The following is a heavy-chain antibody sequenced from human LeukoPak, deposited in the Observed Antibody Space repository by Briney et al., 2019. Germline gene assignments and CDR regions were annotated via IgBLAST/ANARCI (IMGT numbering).Heavy chain of an antibody. Sequence: GASVKVSCKASGYTFTSYDINWVRQATGQGLEWMGWMNPNSGNTGYAQKFQGRVTMTRNTSISTAYMELSSLRSEDTAVYYCARAGLQGVWYCYGMDVWGQGTTVTVSS. CDR1: GYTFTSYD. J-gene: IGHJ6*02. V-gene: IGHV1-8*01. CDR3: ARAGLQGVWYCYGMDV. D-gene: IGHD5-18*01. CDR2: MNPNSGNT.